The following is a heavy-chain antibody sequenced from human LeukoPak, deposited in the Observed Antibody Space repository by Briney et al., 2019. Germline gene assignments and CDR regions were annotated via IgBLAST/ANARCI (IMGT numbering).Heavy chain of an antibody. V-gene: IGHV1-3*03. CDR1: GYTFTSYA. Sequence: ASVKVSCKASGYTFTSYAMHWVRPAPGQRLEWMGWINAGNGNTKYSQEFQGRVTITRDTSASTAYMELSSLRSEDMAVYYCARSDSSGYYYAFDYWGQGTLVTVSS. CDR3: ARSDSSGYYYAFDY. D-gene: IGHD3-22*01. CDR2: INAGNGNT. J-gene: IGHJ4*02.